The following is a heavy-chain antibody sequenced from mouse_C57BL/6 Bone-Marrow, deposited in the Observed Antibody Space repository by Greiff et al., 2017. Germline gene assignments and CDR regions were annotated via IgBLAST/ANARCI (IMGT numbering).Heavy chain of an antibody. Sequence: VQLQQPGAELVKPGASVKVSCKASGYTFTSYWMHWVKQRPGQGLEWIGRIHPSDSDTNYNQKFKGKATLTVDKSSSTAYMQLSSLTSEDSAVYYCAIRQLRFPYAMDYWGQGTSVTVSS. D-gene: IGHD3-2*02. CDR1: GYTFTSYW. V-gene: IGHV1-74*01. J-gene: IGHJ4*01. CDR2: IHPSDSDT. CDR3: AIRQLRFPYAMDY.